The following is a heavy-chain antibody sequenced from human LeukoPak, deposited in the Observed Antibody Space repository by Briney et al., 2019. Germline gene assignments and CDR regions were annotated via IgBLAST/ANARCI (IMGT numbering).Heavy chain of an antibody. D-gene: IGHD3-9*01. CDR2: ISYDGNNK. V-gene: IGHV3-30-3*01. J-gene: IGHJ5*02. CDR1: GFTFSSYA. CDR3: ARDGLMLRYFDWLGH. Sequence: PGGSLRLSCAASGFTFSSYAMDWVRQAPGKGLEWVALISYDGNNKYYADSVRGRFTISRDNSKNTLYLQMNSLRAEDTAVYYCARDGLMLRYFDWLGHWGQGSLVIVSS.